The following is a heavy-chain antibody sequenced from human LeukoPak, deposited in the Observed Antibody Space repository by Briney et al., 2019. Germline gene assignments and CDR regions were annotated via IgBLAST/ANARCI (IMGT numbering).Heavy chain of an antibody. CDR1: GFSFSNFA. Sequence: GGSRRLSCAASGFSFSNFAIHWVRQAPGKGLEWLAVISHDGTTKYYADSVKGRFTISRDNSNNSLSLQMNSLSAEDTAVYYCARARGRWHLLPLDFWGQGTLVTVSS. J-gene: IGHJ4*02. CDR2: ISHDGTTK. V-gene: IGHV3-30*04. CDR3: ARARGRWHLLPLDF. D-gene: IGHD1-26*01.